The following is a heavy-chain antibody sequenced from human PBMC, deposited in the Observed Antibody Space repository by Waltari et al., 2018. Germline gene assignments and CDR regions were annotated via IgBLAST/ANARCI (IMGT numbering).Heavy chain of an antibody. J-gene: IGHJ4*02. D-gene: IGHD1-1*01. CDR3: ARDAATGYFDS. Sequence: QVQLQESGPGLVKPLETLSLTCPISDDSFNDYYWCWIRQPPGKGLEWLGYIHYSGSTDSSPSFKSRVTMSIDTSKNQFSLNLSSVSAADTAVYYCARDAATGYFDSWGQGTLVTVSS. V-gene: IGHV4-59*01. CDR2: IHYSGST. CDR1: DDSFNDYY.